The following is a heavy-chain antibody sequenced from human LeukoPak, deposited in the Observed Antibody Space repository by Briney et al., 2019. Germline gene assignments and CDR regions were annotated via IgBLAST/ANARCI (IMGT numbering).Heavy chain of an antibody. CDR3: ARVDVLMVYARLDD. Sequence: ASVKVSCKASGYTFTGYYMHWVRQAPGQGLEWMGWINPNSGGTNYAQKFQGRVTMTRDTSISTAYMELSRLRSDDTAVYYCARVDVLMVYARLDDWRQGTLVTVSS. CDR1: GYTFTGYY. D-gene: IGHD2-8*01. CDR2: INPNSGGT. V-gene: IGHV1-2*02. J-gene: IGHJ4*02.